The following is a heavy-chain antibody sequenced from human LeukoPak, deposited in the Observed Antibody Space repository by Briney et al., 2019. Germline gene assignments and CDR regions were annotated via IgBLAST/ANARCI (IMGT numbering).Heavy chain of an antibody. J-gene: IGHJ4*02. CDR1: GYTFTSYG. V-gene: IGHV1-18*01. D-gene: IGHD2/OR15-2a*01. CDR2: ISAYNGNT. Sequence: ASVKVSCKASGYTFTSYGISWVRQAPGQGLEWMGWISAYNGNTNYPQKLQGRVTMTKDTATSTAYMELRSLRADDTAVYYCARDLYPDYWGQGTLVTVSS. CDR3: ARDLYPDY.